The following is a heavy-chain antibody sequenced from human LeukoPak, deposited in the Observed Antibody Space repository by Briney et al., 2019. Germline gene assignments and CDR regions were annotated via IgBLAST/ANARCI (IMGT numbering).Heavy chain of an antibody. J-gene: IGHJ6*02. CDR1: GFTFSSYA. CDR2: ISGSGGST. CDR3: AKAMLLRVITTYYYYYGMDL. Sequence: GGSLRLSCAASGFTFSSYATSWVRQAPGKGLEWVSAISGSGGSTYYADSVKGRFTISRDNSKNTLYLQMNSLRAEDTAVYYCAKAMLLRVITTYYYYYGMDLWGQGTTVTVSS. V-gene: IGHV3-23*01. D-gene: IGHD3-22*01.